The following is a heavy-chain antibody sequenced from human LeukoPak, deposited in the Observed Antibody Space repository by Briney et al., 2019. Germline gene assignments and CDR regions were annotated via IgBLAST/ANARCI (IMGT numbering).Heavy chain of an antibody. D-gene: IGHD1-26*01. CDR2: IYYSGST. CDR3: ARRGNGSYYSGDWFDP. CDR1: GGSISSTSYY. J-gene: IGHJ5*02. V-gene: IGHV4-39*01. Sequence: SDTLSLTCTVSGGSISSTSYYWGWIRQPPGKGLEWIGIIYYSGSTYYNPSLKSRVTISVDTSKNQFSLKLTSVTAADTAVYYCARRGNGSYYSGDWFDPWGQGSLVTVSS.